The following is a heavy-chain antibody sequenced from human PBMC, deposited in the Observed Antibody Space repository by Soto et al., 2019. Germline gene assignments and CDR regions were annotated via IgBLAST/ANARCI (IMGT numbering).Heavy chain of an antibody. J-gene: IGHJ4*02. CDR3: ESPFSYIGFGELRSDPQ. Sequence: EVQLVESGGGLVQPGGSLRLSCAASGFTFSSYWMYWVRQAPGKGLVWDSHINDDGSSASYADSVKGRFTISRDNAKNTLYLQMNSRRVEDTAVYYCESPFSYIGFGELRSDPQWGQGSLVAICS. CDR2: INDDGSSA. CDR1: GFTFSSYW. D-gene: IGHD3-10*01. V-gene: IGHV3-74*01.